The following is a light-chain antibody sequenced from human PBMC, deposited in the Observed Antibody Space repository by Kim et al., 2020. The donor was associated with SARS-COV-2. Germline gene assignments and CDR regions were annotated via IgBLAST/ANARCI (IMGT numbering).Light chain of an antibody. CDR1: QSVNIDY. J-gene: IGKJ2*01. Sequence: EIVLTQSPGTLPLSPGERATLSCRASQSVNIDYLAWYQQKPGQAPRLLIYGASSRATGITDRFSGSGSGTDFTLTIARLEPEDFAVYYCQQYGGSRNFGQGTKLEI. CDR3: QQYGGSRN. V-gene: IGKV3-20*01. CDR2: GAS.